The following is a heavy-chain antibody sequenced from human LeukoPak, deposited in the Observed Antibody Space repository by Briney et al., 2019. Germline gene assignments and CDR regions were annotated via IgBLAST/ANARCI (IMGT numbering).Heavy chain of an antibody. CDR2: ISSDSNTM. CDR1: GFTFSSYS. Sequence: PGGSLRLSCAASGFTFSSYSMNWVRQAPGKGLEWVSHISSDSNTMYYADSVKGRFTISRDNSKNTLYLQLNSLRADDTAVYYCVKDRDHWGSMEYWGQGTLVTVSS. D-gene: IGHD3-16*01. J-gene: IGHJ4*02. V-gene: IGHV3-48*04. CDR3: VKDRDHWGSMEY.